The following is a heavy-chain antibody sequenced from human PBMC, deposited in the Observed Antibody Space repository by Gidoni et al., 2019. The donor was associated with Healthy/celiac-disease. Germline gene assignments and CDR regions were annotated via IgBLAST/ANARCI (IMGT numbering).Heavy chain of an antibody. Sequence: EVQLVESGGGLVQPGGSLRLSCAASGFTFSSYWRSWVRQAPGKGLEWVANIKQDGSEKYYVDSVKGRFTISRDNAKNSLYLQMNSLRAEDTAVYYCARVDSYGSFYWGQGTLVTVSS. CDR1: GFTFSSYW. J-gene: IGHJ4*02. CDR3: ARVDSYGSFY. CDR2: IKQDGSEK. D-gene: IGHD5-18*01. V-gene: IGHV3-7*04.